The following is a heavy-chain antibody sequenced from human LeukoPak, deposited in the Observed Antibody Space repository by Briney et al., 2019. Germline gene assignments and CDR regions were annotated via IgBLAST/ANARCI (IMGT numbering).Heavy chain of an antibody. J-gene: IGHJ4*02. CDR1: GFTFSSYA. Sequence: GRSLRLSCAASGFTFSSYAMHWVRQAPGKGLEWVAVISYDGSNKYYADSVKGRFTISRDNSKNTLYLQMNSLRAEDTAEYYCAREQLGYCSSTSCYYFGTQEPTFDYWGQGTLVTVSS. CDR3: AREQLGYCSSTSCYYFGTQEPTFDY. CDR2: ISYDGSNK. D-gene: IGHD2-2*01. V-gene: IGHV3-30-3*01.